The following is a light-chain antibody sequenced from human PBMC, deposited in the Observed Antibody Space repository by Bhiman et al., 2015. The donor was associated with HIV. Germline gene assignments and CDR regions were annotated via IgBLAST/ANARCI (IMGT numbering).Light chain of an antibody. CDR3: SSKTTSPTFHVL. CDR1: SSDIGGSDS. J-gene: IGLJ2*01. CDR2: HVS. V-gene: IGLV2-14*03. Sequence: QSALTQPASVSGSPGQSITISCSGTSSDIGGSDSVSWYQNHPGKAPKLIIYHVSEWPAGVSSRFSGSKSGNTASLAISGLRAEDEADYYCSSKTTSPTFHVLFGGGTKLTVL.